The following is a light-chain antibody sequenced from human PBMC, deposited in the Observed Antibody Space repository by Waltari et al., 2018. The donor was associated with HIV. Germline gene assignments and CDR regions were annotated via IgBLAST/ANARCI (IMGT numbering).Light chain of an antibody. CDR1: QSIDRD. CDR2: YTH. J-gene: IGKJ2*01. Sequence: EIVLTQSPAALSVSPGETATPSCRASQSIDRDLAWYHQRPGQAPRLLIFYTHPRVNGIPARFSGSGFGTDFTLSISSLQSEDAGVYFCQHYHNKPPMYTFGQGTRLEIK. CDR3: QHYHNKPPMYT. V-gene: IGKV3-15*01.